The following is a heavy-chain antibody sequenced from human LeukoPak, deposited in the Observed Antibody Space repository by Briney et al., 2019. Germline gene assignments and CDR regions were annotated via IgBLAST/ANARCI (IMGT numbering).Heavy chain of an antibody. CDR3: ARGPSHYSYYGLDV. V-gene: IGHV3-23*01. J-gene: IGHJ6*02. CDR1: GFTFNSYV. Sequence: GGSLRLSCEASGFTFNSYVLSWVRQAPGKGLEWVSSISGSGSTTNYADSAKGRFTISRDNSKNTLYLQMSRLRAEDTAVYYCARGPSHYSYYGLDVWGRGPRAPSS. CDR2: ISGSGSTT.